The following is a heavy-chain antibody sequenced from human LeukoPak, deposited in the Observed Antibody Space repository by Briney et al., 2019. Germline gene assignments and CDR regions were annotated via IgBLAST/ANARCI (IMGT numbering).Heavy chain of an antibody. V-gene: IGHV3-23*01. CDR3: GKDRRVFYY. CDR2: ISGSGGST. J-gene: IGHJ4*02. Sequence: GGSLTLSCAASGFTFSSYAMSWGRQAPAKGLEWVSAISGSGGSTYYADSVNGRLTISSDNSNKTLCLKMNGLRAEDRAVYYGGKDRRVFYYWGQGELVTVSS. CDR1: GFTFSSYA. D-gene: IGHD3-3*01.